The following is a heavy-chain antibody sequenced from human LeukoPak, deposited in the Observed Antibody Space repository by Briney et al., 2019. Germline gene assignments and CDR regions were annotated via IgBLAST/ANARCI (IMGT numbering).Heavy chain of an antibody. CDR2: IIPIFGTA. CDR3: ARSTRGYYYDYFDY. D-gene: IGHD3-22*01. Sequence: ASVKVSCKASGYTFTGYYMHWVRQAPGQGLEWMGGIIPIFGTANYAQKFQGRVTITTDESTSTAYMELSSLRSEDTAVYYCARSTRGYYYDYFDYWGQGTLVTVSS. V-gene: IGHV1-69*05. J-gene: IGHJ4*02. CDR1: GYTFTGYY.